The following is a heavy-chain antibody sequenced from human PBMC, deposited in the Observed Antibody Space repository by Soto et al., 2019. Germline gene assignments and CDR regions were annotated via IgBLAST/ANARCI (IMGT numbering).Heavy chain of an antibody. J-gene: IGHJ6*02. CDR2: ISGSGGST. CDR3: ARVLLWFGEFHVSYYYGMDV. Sequence: PGGSLRLSCAASGFTFSSYAMSWVRQAPGKGLEWVSAISGSGGSTYYADSVKGRFTISRDNSKNTLYLQMNSLRAEDTAVYYCARVLLWFGEFHVSYYYGMDVWGQGTTVTVSS. V-gene: IGHV3-23*01. CDR1: GFTFSSYA. D-gene: IGHD3-10*01.